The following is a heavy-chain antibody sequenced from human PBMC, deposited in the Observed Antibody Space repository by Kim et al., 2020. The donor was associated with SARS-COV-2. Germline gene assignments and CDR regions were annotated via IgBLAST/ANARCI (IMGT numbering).Heavy chain of an antibody. J-gene: IGHJ4*02. D-gene: IGHD1-26*01. Sequence: YADSVKGRVTISRDNSKNTLYLQMNSLRAEDTAVYYCARGIGGREYYFDYWGQGTLVTVSS. CDR3: ARGIGGREYYFDY. V-gene: IGHV3-66*01.